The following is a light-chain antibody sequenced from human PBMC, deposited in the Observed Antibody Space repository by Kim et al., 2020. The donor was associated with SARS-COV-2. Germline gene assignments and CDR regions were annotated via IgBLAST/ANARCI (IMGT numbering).Light chain of an antibody. V-gene: IGKV4-1*01. CDR3: HQYATFPYT. J-gene: IGKJ2*01. CDR1: QTVLHSPNNKNY. CDR2: WAS. Sequence: RATIHCRSSQTVLHSPNNKNYLAWYQQKPGQPPKLLIYWASTRESGVPDRFSGSGSGTDFTLTISSVQAEDVAVYFCHQYATFPYTFGQGTKLEI.